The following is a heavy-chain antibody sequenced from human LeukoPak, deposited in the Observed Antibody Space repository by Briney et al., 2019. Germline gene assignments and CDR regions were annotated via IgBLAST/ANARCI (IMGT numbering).Heavy chain of an antibody. CDR2: IYSGGST. CDR1: GFTVSSNY. CDR3: ARDLRGIHDY. Sequence: PGGSLRLSCAASGFTVSSNYMSWVRQAPGKGLEWVSVIYSGGSTYYADSVKGRFTTPRDISKNTLYLQMNSLRVEDTAVYYCARDLRGIHDYWGQGTLVTVSS. J-gene: IGHJ4*02. V-gene: IGHV3-53*01. D-gene: IGHD3-16*01.